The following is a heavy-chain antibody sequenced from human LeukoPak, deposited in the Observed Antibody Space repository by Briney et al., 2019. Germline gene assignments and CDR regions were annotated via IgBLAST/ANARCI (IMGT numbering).Heavy chain of an antibody. CDR1: GLTFDDYW. D-gene: IGHD2-2*01. CDR3: ARGGTSGYSSTRHFWGGNYYFDY. J-gene: IGHJ4*02. Sequence: PGGSLRLSCGASGLTFDDYWMSWVRQAPGQGLEWVANINQDGSEKYYLDSAKGRFTISRDNARNSLYLQVNSLRAEDTAVYYCARGGTSGYSSTRHFWGGNYYFDYWGQGSLVTVSS. CDR2: INQDGSEK. V-gene: IGHV3-7*01.